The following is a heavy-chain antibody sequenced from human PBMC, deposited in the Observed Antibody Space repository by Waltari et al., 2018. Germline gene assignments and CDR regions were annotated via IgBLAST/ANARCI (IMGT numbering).Heavy chain of an antibody. CDR2: IYHSGST. D-gene: IGHD3-22*01. CDR1: GYSISSGYY. V-gene: IGHV4-38-2*02. J-gene: IGHJ5*02. Sequence: QVQLQESGPGLVKPSETLSLTCAVSGYSISSGYYWGWIRQPPGKGLEWIGSIYHSGSTYYNPALKSRVTISLDTSKNQFSLKLSSVTAADTAVYYCARDLDCYDSSGYNNWFDPWGQGTLVTVSS. CDR3: ARDLDCYDSSGYNNWFDP.